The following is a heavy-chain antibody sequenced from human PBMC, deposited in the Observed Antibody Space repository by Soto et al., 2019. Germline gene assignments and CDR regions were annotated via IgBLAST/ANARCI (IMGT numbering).Heavy chain of an antibody. CDR3: ARDHGDFWSGYYDY. D-gene: IGHD3-3*01. V-gene: IGHV1-18*01. CDR2: IGAYNGNT. CDR1: GYTFTSYG. Sequence: ASVKVSCKASGYTFTSYGISWVRQAPGQGLEWMGWIGAYNGNTNYAQKLQGRVTMTTDTSTSTAYMELRSLRSDDTAVYYCARDHGDFWSGYYDYWGQGTLVTVSS. J-gene: IGHJ4*02.